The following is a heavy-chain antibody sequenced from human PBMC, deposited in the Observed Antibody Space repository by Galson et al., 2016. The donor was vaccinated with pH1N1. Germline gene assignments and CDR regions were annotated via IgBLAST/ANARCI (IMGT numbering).Heavy chain of an antibody. CDR1: GFTFSNYW. V-gene: IGHV3-7*03. D-gene: IGHD6-13*01. CDR2: INQTGSVQ. CDR3: ARAIFAAAAV. J-gene: IGHJ4*02. Sequence: SLSLSCAASGFTFSNYWMSWVRQAPGKGLEWVANINQTGSVQYYVASVKGRFTISRDNAKNSLYLQMNSLTAEDTAVYYCARAIFAAAAVWGQGTLVTVSS.